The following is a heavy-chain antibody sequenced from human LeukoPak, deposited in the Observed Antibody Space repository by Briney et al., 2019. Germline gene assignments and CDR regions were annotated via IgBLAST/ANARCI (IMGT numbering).Heavy chain of an antibody. Sequence: PSETLSLTCTVSGGSISSSSYYWGWIRQPPGKGLEWIGSIYYSGSTYYNPSLKSRVTISVDTSKNQFSLKLSSVTAADTAVYYCARDLPYYDILTGYYCWYFDLWGRGTLVTVSS. D-gene: IGHD3-9*01. J-gene: IGHJ2*01. CDR2: IYYSGST. CDR3: ARDLPYYDILTGYYCWYFDL. CDR1: GGSISSSSYY. V-gene: IGHV4-39*07.